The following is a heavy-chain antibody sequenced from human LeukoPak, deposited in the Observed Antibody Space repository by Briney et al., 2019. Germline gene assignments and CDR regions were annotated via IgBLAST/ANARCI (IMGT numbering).Heavy chain of an antibody. CDR1: GYTFTSYG. CDR3: AREGYYYDSSGPYYYYGMDV. Sequence: GASVKVSCKASGYTFTSYGISWVRQAPGQGLEWMGWISAYNGNTNYAQKLQGRVTMTTDTSTSTAYMELRSLRSDDTAVYYCAREGYYYDSSGPYYYYGMDVWGQGTTVTVSS. CDR2: ISAYNGNT. V-gene: IGHV1-18*01. D-gene: IGHD3-22*01. J-gene: IGHJ6*02.